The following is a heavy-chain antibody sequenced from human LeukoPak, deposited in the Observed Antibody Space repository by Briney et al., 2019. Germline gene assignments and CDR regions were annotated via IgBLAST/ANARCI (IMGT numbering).Heavy chain of an antibody. CDR1: GGSISSYY. CDR3: ARNGPHYYDKSGYLDS. V-gene: IGHV4-59*03. CDR2: IDYTRDT. Sequence: SETLSLTCTVSGGSISSYYWSWIRQPPGKGLEWIGNIDYTRDTNYNPSLRSRVTILVDKSKNQFSLNLNSVTAADTAVYYCARNGPHYYDKSGYLDSWGQGTRVTVSS. D-gene: IGHD3-22*01. J-gene: IGHJ4*02.